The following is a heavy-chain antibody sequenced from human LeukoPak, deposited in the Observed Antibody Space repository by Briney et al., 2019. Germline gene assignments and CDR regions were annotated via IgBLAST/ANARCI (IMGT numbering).Heavy chain of an antibody. J-gene: IGHJ5*02. V-gene: IGHV4-61*02. CDR1: GGSISSGDYY. CDR2: IYTSGNT. CDR3: ARGMPASYYYDSSGYRLKGHWFDP. Sequence: SQTLSLTCTVSGGSISSGDYYWSWIRQPPGKGLEWIGRIYTSGNTNYNPSLKSRVTMSVDTSKNQFTLKLSSVTAADTAVYYCARGMPASYYYDSSGYRLKGHWFDPWGQGTLVTVSS. D-gene: IGHD3-22*01.